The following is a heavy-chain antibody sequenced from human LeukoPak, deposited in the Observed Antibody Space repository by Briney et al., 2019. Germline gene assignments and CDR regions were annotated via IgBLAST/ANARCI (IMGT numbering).Heavy chain of an antibody. D-gene: IGHD3-22*01. V-gene: IGHV3-33*01. CDR1: GFTFSSYV. CDR3: TRDKKDYDSSGYIDY. J-gene: IGHJ4*02. CDR2: IWYDGSNK. Sequence: GRSLRLSCAASGFTFSSYVMHWVRQAPGKGLEWVAVIWYDGSNKYYADSVKGRFTISRDNSKNTLYLQMNSLRAEDTAVYYCTRDKKDYDSSGYIDYWGQGTLVTVSS.